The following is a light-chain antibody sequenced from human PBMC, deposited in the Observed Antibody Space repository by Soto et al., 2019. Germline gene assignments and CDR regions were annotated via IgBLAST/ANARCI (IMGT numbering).Light chain of an antibody. CDR2: NNN. Sequence: QSVLTQPPSASGTPGQTVTISCSGSSSNIARNTESWYQDDPGTAPKLLIYNNNQRPSGVPDRFSASKSGTSASLVISGLQSEDEANYYCATWDDSLNGVVFGGGTQLTVL. J-gene: IGLJ2*01. CDR1: SSNIARNT. V-gene: IGLV1-44*01. CDR3: ATWDDSLNGVV.